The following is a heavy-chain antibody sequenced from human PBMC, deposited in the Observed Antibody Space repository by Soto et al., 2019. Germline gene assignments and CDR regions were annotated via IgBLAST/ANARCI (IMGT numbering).Heavy chain of an antibody. J-gene: IGHJ3*02. Sequence: ASVKVSCKTSGDILSTHILHWVRQAPGQGLEWMGWINPGQAPGQGLDWLRWINPGNGNTRYSQKFQGRVIITKDTSANTVYMELSSLTSDDTAVYYCATEGRDIVTVPGATAFDIWGQGTMVTVSS. V-gene: IGHV1-3*01. CDR1: GDILSTHI. CDR3: ATEGRDIVTVPGATAFDI. D-gene: IGHD2-2*01. CDR2: INPGNGNT.